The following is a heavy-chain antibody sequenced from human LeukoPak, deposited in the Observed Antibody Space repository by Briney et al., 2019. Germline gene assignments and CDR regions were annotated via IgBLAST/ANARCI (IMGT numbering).Heavy chain of an antibody. CDR3: ARGSAAGVYYYYYMDV. J-gene: IGHJ6*03. D-gene: IGHD6-13*01. CDR2: IKQDGSEK. Sequence: AGGSLRLSXAASGFTFSSYWMSWVRQAPGKGLEWVANIKQDGSEKYYVDSVKGRFTISRDNAKNSLYLQMNSLRAEDTAVYYCARGSAAGVYYYYYMDVWGKGTTVTVSS. V-gene: IGHV3-7*01. CDR1: GFTFSSYW.